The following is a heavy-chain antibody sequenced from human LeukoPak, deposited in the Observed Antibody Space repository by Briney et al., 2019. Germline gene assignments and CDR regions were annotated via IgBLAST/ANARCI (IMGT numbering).Heavy chain of an antibody. CDR2: IQSKADGGTP. V-gene: IGHV3-15*01. CDR3: TTVYY. J-gene: IGHJ4*02. CDR1: GFTFSDTW. Sequence: NSGGSLRLSCAARGFTFSDTWMSWVRHTPGQGLEWVGRIQSKADGGTPAYAVPVKGRFIISGDDSKNTVYLQMDSLKIEDTGVYYCTTVYYWGQGTVVTVAS.